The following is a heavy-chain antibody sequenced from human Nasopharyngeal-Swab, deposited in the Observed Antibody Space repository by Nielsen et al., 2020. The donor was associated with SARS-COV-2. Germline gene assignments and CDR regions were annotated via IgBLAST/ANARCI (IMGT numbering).Heavy chain of an antibody. Sequence: SVKVSCKASGGTFSSYAISWVRQAPGQGLEWMGGIIIIFGTANYAQKFQGRVTITAHDSTSTAYMELSSLRSEDTAVYYCARPAIAEPYYYFYGMDVWGQGTTVTVS. CDR2: IIIIFGTA. CDR3: ARPAIAEPYYYFYGMDV. D-gene: IGHD2-21*01. CDR1: GGTFSSYA. J-gene: IGHJ6*02. V-gene: IGHV1-69*13.